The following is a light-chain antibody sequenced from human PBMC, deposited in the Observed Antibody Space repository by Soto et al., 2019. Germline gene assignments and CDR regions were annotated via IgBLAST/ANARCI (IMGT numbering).Light chain of an antibody. Sequence: ALTQPASVSWSPGQSITISCTGTSSDVGGYNYVSWYQQQAGKAPKLIIHEVSNRPSGVSNRFSGSKSGNTASLTISGLQAEDEADYYCDSYTSSRAYVFGIGTKVTV. CDR2: EVS. V-gene: IGLV2-14*01. J-gene: IGLJ1*01. CDR1: SSDVGGYNY. CDR3: DSYTSSRAYV.